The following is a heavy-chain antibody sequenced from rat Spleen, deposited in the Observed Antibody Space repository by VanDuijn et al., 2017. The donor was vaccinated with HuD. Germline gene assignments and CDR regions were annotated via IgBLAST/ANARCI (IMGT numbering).Heavy chain of an antibody. D-gene: IGHD1-1*01. CDR3: TTVLQGHGFAY. Sequence: EVQLVESGGGLVQPGRSLKLSCAASGFTLSDYVMHWIRQAPGKGLEWVASISNTGGSIYYPDSVKGRFTISRHNTQNTLYLQMNSLRSEDTATYYCTTVLQGHGFAYWGQGTLVTVSS. CDR1: GFTLSDYV. CDR2: ISNTGGSI. J-gene: IGHJ3*01. V-gene: IGHV5-19*01.